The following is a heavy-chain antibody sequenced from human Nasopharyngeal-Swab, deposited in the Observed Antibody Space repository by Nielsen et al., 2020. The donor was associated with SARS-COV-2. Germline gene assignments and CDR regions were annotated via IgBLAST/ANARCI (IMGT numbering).Heavy chain of an antibody. Sequence: GGSLRLSCKGSGYSFTSYWIGWVRQMPGKGLEWMGIIYPGDSDTKYSPSFQGQVTISADKSISTAYLQWTSLRASDTAVYYCARPTTSSWYFGAFDIWGQGTMVTVSS. V-gene: IGHV5-51*01. CDR1: GYSFTSYW. D-gene: IGHD6-13*01. CDR2: IYPGDSDT. CDR3: ARPTTSSWYFGAFDI. J-gene: IGHJ3*02.